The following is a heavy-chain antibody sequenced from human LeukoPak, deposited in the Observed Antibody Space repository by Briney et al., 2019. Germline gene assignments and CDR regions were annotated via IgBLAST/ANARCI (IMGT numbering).Heavy chain of an antibody. D-gene: IGHD3-22*01. CDR1: GFTFSSYA. V-gene: IGHV3-23*01. CDR3: AKREKDSYYYDSSGYLNY. J-gene: IGHJ4*02. CDR2: MSGSGGST. Sequence: PGGSLRLSCTASGFTFSSYAMSWVRQAPGKGLEWVSLMSGSGGSTYYADSVKGRFTISRDNSKNTLYLQMNSLRAEDTAVYYCAKREKDSYYYDSSGYLNYWGQGTLVTVSS.